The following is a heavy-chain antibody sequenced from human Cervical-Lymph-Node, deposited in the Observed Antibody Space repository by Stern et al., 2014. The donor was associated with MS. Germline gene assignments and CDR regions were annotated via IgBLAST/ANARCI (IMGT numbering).Heavy chain of an antibody. D-gene: IGHD1-26*01. CDR3: ATGGGSYNH. J-gene: IGHJ5*02. CDR2: INSRGTSI. CDR1: GFTFGTHA. V-gene: IGHV3-21*01. Sequence: EVQLVESGGGLVRPGGSLRLSCAASGFTFGTHALNWVRQAPGKGLECVSSINSRGTSIFYAESVKGRFTISRDNAKNSLFLQMNSLRAEDTAVYYCATGGGSYNHWGQGALVTVSS.